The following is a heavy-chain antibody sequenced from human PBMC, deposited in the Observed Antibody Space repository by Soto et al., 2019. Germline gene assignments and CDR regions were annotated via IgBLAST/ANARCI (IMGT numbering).Heavy chain of an antibody. CDR1: GGSISSGGYY. J-gene: IGHJ5*02. V-gene: IGHV4-31*03. Sequence: QVQLQESGPGLVKPSQTLSLTCTVSGGSISSGGYYWSWIRQHPGKGLEWIGYIYNSGSTYYNPSLHSRVTLFAAPSKYQFSLKLSAVTAAYTAVDYCARDPAPWGQGTLVTVSS. CDR3: ARDPAP. CDR2: IYNSGST.